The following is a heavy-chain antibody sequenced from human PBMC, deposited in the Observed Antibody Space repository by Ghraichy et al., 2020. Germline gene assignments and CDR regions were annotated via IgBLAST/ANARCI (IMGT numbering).Heavy chain of an antibody. J-gene: IGHJ5*02. Sequence: SETLSLTCAVYGGSFSGYYWSWIRRPPGKGLEWIGEINHSGSTNYNPSLKSRVTISVDTSKNQFSLKLSSVTAADTAVYYCARPLRGYCSGGSCYRRGDWFDPWGQGTLVTVSS. CDR1: GGSFSGYY. CDR3: ARPLRGYCSGGSCYRRGDWFDP. V-gene: IGHV4-34*01. CDR2: INHSGST. D-gene: IGHD2-15*01.